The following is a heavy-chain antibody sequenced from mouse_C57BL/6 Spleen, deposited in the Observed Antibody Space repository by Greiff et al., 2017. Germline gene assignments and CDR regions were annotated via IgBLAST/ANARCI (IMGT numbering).Heavy chain of an antibody. CDR3: ARREGQGNYFDY. CDR2: IDPSDSET. CDR1: GYTFTSYW. D-gene: IGHD3-3*01. J-gene: IGHJ2*01. Sequence: QVQLQQPGAELVRPGSSVKLSCKASGYTFTSYWMHWVKQRPIQGLEWIGNIDPSDSETHYNQKFKDKATLTVDKSSSTAYMQLSSLTSEDSAVYYWARREGQGNYFDYWGQGTTLTVSS. V-gene: IGHV1-52*01.